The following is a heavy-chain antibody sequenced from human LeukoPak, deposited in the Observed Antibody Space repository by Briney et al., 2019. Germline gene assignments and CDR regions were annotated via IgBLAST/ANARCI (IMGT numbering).Heavy chain of an antibody. J-gene: IGHJ4*02. CDR1: GFTFSSYE. CDR2: ISGSGSTI. D-gene: IGHD6-19*01. Sequence: GGSLRLSCAASGFTFSSYEMNWVRQAPGKGLEWVSYISGSGSTIYYADSVKGRFTISRDNSKNTLYLQMNSLRAEDTAVYYCAKEGPPGPVPNSSGWYAFDYWGQGTLVTVSS. CDR3: AKEGPPGPVPNSSGWYAFDY. V-gene: IGHV3-48*03.